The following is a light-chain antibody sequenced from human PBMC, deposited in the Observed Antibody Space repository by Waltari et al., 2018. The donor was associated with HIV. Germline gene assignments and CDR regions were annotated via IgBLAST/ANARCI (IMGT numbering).Light chain of an antibody. Sequence: QSVRPQPASLSASPGQSISIPFTGTNHHFGGYNYLSWYQQHPGRAPKLLIYEVTHRPSGISYRFSGSKSGNTASMTISGLQAEDEADYYCSSYTTTSTRLFGGGTKVTVL. CDR1: NHHFGGYNY. CDR3: SSYTTTSTRL. V-gene: IGLV2-14*01. J-gene: IGLJ3*02. CDR2: EVT.